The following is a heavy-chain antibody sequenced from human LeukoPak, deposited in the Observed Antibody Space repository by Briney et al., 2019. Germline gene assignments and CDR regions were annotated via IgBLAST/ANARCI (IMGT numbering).Heavy chain of an antibody. CDR1: GGSISRNY. D-gene: IGHD2-21*02. Sequence: SETLSLTCSVSGGSISRNYWSWIRQSPGKGLEWIGYIHYSGSTNYNPSLKSRVIMAVDTSGNHFSLRLSSVTAADTAVYYCARVKPDVGDCCYYYAMDVWGQGITVTVSS. J-gene: IGHJ6*02. CDR2: IHYSGST. CDR3: ARVKPDVGDCCYYYAMDV. V-gene: IGHV4-59*01.